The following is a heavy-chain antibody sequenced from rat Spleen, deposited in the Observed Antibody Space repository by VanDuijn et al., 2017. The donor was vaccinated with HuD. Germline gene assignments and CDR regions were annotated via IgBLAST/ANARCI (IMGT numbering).Heavy chain of an antibody. CDR3: TTYSAEMTGVMDA. J-gene: IGHJ4*01. D-gene: IGHD4-3*01. CDR2: ISYDGGST. V-gene: IGHV5-20*01. CDR1: GFTFSDYY. Sequence: EVQLVESGGGLVQPGRSLKLSCAASGFTFSDYYMAWVRQAPKKGLEWVASISYDGGSTYYRDSVKGRFTISRDNAKSSLYLQMDSLRSEDTATYYCTTYSAEMTGVMDAWGQGASVTVSS.